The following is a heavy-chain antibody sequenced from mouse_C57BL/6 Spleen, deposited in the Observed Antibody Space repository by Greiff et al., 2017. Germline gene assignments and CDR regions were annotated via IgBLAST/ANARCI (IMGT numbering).Heavy chain of an antibody. V-gene: IGHV1-59*01. J-gene: IGHJ4*01. CDR2: IDPSDSYT. D-gene: IGHD3-2*02. CDR1: GYTFTCYW. Sequence: QVQLQQPGAELVRPGTSVKLSCKASGYTFTCYWMHWVKQRPGQGLEWSGVIDPSDSYTNYNQKFKGKATLTVDTSSSTAYMQLSSLTSEDSAVYYCARLRLPHAMDYWGQGTSVTVSS. CDR3: ARLRLPHAMDY.